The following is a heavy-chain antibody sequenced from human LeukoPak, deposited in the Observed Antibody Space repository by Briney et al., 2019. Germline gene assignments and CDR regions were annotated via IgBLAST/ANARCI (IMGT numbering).Heavy chain of an antibody. D-gene: IGHD5-18*01. Sequence: PSETLSLTCTVTGGSISSSSYYWGWIRQPPGKGLEWIGSIYYSGSTYYNPSLKSRVTISVDTSKNQFSLKLSSVTAADTAVYHCASVHTSMADYFDYWGRGTLVTVSS. J-gene: IGHJ4*02. CDR2: IYYSGST. CDR1: GGSISSSSYY. V-gene: IGHV4-39*01. CDR3: ASVHTSMADYFDY.